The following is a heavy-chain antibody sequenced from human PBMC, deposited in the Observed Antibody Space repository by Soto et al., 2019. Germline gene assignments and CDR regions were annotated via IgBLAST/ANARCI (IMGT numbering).Heavy chain of an antibody. J-gene: IGHJ4*02. Sequence: QVQLQQRGAGLLKPSETLSLTCAVYGGSFSGYYWSWIRQSPGKGLEWIGEINDSGRTNYNPSLTSRVTISVDTSKKQFSLNLRSVTAADTAVYYCASVLRYLWGQGTLVTVSS. D-gene: IGHD3-16*01. CDR3: ASVLRYL. CDR1: GGSFSGYY. V-gene: IGHV4-34*01. CDR2: INDSGRT.